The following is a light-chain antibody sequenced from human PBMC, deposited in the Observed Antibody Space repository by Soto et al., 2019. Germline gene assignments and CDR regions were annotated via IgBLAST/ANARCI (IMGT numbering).Light chain of an antibody. Sequence: QSALTQPRSVSGSPGQSVTISCTGTSSDVGGYNYVSWYQQHPGKAPKLMIYDVSKRPSGVPDRFSGSKSGNTASLTISGLQAEDEADYYCCSYAGSHLYVFGTGTKLTVL. J-gene: IGLJ1*01. CDR3: CSYAGSHLYV. V-gene: IGLV2-11*01. CDR1: SSDVGGYNY. CDR2: DVS.